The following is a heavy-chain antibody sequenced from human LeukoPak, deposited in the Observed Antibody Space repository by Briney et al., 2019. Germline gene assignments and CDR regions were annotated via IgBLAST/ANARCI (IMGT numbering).Heavy chain of an antibody. CDR1: GGSVSSGSYY. CDR3: AREERTMVRGVIIRGTVDY. V-gene: IGHV4-61*01. D-gene: IGHD3-10*01. Sequence: SETLSLTCTVSGGSVSSGSYYWSWIRQPPGKGLEWIGYIYYSGSTNYNPSLKSRVTISVDTSKNQFSLKLSSVTAADTAVYYCAREERTMVRGVIIRGTVDYWGQGTLVTVSS. CDR2: IYYSGST. J-gene: IGHJ4*02.